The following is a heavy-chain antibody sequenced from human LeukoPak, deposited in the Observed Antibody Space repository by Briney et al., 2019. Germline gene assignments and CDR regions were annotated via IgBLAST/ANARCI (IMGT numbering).Heavy chain of an antibody. J-gene: IGHJ6*03. CDR3: ASDIVVVPAASGYYMDV. CDR1: GGTFSSYA. Sequence: SVKVSCKASGGTFSSYAISWVRQAPGQGLEWMGGIIPVFGTANYAQKFQGRVTITTDESTSTAYMELSSLRSEDTAVYYCASDIVVVPAASGYYMDVWGKGTTVTISS. V-gene: IGHV1-69*05. CDR2: IIPVFGTA. D-gene: IGHD2-2*01.